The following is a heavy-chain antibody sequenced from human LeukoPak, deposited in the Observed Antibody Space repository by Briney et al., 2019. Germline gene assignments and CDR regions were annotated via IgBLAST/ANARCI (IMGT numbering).Heavy chain of an antibody. Sequence: GGSLRLSCGASGFSFSTYCMDWVRQAPGKGLEWVAVTWHDETNKHYADSVEGRFTISRDNSKNTLYLQMDSLRVEDTAVYYCVRGGPNWPFEPFDIWGQGTMVTVSS. CDR1: GFSFSTYC. CDR2: TWHDETNK. CDR3: VRGGPNWPFEPFDI. J-gene: IGHJ3*02. V-gene: IGHV3-33*01. D-gene: IGHD1-1*01.